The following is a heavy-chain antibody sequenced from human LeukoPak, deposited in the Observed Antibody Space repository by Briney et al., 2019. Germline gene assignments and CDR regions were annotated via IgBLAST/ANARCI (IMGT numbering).Heavy chain of an antibody. CDR1: GYTFTGYY. J-gene: IGHJ5*02. V-gene: IGHV1-2*06. CDR3: ARGYCSGGSCYSVENWFDP. D-gene: IGHD2-15*01. Sequence: GASVKVSCKAAGYTFTGYYMFWVRQAPGQGLEWMGRISPNSGGTNYAQKFQGRVTMTRDTSISTAHMELSRLRSDDTAVYYCARGYCSGGSCYSVENWFDPWGQGTLVIVSS. CDR2: ISPNSGGT.